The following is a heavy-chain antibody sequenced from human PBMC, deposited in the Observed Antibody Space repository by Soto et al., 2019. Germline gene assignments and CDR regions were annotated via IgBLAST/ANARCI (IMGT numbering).Heavy chain of an antibody. Sequence: GGSLRLSCAAIGFTFEDHAMHWIRQVPGKGLEWVAGINWNSGITGYADSVKGRFTVSRDNANNSLHLEMNSLKTEDTAFYYCAKGRGALTVVSNWFDPWGQGTLVTVSS. D-gene: IGHD3-22*01. CDR3: AKGRGALTVVSNWFDP. V-gene: IGHV3-9*01. CDR2: INWNSGIT. CDR1: GFTFEDHA. J-gene: IGHJ5*02.